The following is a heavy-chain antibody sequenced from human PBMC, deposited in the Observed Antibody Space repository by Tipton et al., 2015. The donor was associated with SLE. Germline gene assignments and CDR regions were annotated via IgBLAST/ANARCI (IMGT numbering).Heavy chain of an antibody. CDR1: GGSMSSGGYS. CDR3: ASDCGGDCSPMEYFQY. CDR2: IFHTGST. J-gene: IGHJ1*01. Sequence: LRLSCAVSGGSMSSGGYSWSWIRQAPGKGLEWIGYIFHTGSTYYNPSLSSRVTMSVDRSQNQFSLKLTSVTAADTAVYYCASDCGGDCSPMEYFQYWGQGALVTASS. V-gene: IGHV4-30-2*01. D-gene: IGHD2-21*01.